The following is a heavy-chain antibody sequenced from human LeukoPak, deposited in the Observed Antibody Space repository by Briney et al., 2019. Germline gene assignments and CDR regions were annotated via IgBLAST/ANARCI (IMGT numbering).Heavy chain of an antibody. CDR3: ARGITIFGVVDAFDI. CDR2: INHRGST. V-gene: IGHV4-34*01. D-gene: IGHD3-3*01. Sequence: SEALSLTCAVYGGSFSGYYWSWIRQPPGKGLEWIGEINHRGSTNYNPSLKSRVTISVDTSKNQFSLKLSSVTAADTAVYYCARGITIFGVVDAFDIWGQGTMVTVSS. J-gene: IGHJ3*02. CDR1: GGSFSGYY.